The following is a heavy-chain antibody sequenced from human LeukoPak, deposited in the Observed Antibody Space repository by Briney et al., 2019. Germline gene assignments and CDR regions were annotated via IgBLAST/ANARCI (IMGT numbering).Heavy chain of an antibody. V-gene: IGHV3-15*01. CDR2: IKSKTDGGTT. Sequence: SGGSLRLSCAASGFTFSNAWMSWVRQAPGKGLEWVGRIKSKTDGGTTGYAAPVKGRFTISRDDSKSTLFLQMDSLKTEDTAVYYCTTSYCGGDCYYYEGYWGQGTLVTVSS. D-gene: IGHD2-21*02. J-gene: IGHJ4*02. CDR1: GFTFSNAW. CDR3: TTSYCGGDCYYYEGY.